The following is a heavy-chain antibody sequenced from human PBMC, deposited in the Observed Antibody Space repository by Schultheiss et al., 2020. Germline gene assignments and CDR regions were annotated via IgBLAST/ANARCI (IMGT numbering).Heavy chain of an antibody. D-gene: IGHD5-18*01. CDR1: GFTFSSYW. CDR2: ISDSGDSA. J-gene: IGHJ4*02. V-gene: IGHV3-23*01. CDR3: ARDGPVDTRYYYFDY. Sequence: GGSLRLSCAASGFTFSSYWMSWVRQAPGKGLEWVSAISDSGDSAFYGHSVRGRFTISRDNSKNTLYLQMNSLRAEDTAVYYCARDGPVDTRYYYFDYWGQGTLVTVSS.